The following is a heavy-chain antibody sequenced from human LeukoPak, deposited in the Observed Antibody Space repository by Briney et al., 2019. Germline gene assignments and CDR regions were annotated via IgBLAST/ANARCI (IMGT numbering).Heavy chain of an antibody. D-gene: IGHD3-22*01. V-gene: IGHV5-51*01. J-gene: IGHJ4*02. Sequence: PGESLKISCKGSGYSFTSYWIGWVRQMPGKGLEWMGIIYPGDSDTRYSPSFQGQVTISADKSISTAYLQCGSLKASDTAMYYCARPGYYDSSGYIFAYGGQGTLVTVSS. CDR1: GYSFTSYW. CDR3: ARPGYYDSSGYIFAY. CDR2: IYPGDSDT.